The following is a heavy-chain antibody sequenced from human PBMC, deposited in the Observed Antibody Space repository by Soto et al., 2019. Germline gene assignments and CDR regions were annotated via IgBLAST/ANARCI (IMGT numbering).Heavy chain of an antibody. V-gene: IGHV3-21*01. D-gene: IGHD2-21*02. CDR1: GFTFSSYS. J-gene: IGHJ6*02. CDR3: ARDPGYCGGDCYRYYYYGMDV. CDR2: ISSSRSYI. Sequence: EVQLVESGGGLVKPGGSLRLSCAASGFTFSSYSMNWVRQAPGKGLEWVSSISSSRSYIYYADSVKGRFTISRDNAKNSLYLQMNSLRAEDTAVYYCARDPGYCGGDCYRYYYYGMDVWGQGTTVTVSS.